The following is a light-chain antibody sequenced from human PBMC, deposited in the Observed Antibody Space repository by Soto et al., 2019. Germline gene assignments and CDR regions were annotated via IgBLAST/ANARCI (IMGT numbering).Light chain of an antibody. CDR2: YNN. J-gene: IGLJ1*01. Sequence: QSVLTQPPSASGTPGQRVTISCSGGSSNIGSNTVNWYQQLPGTAPKLLISYNNQRLSGVPDRFSGSKSGTSASLAISGLQSEDEADYYCAAWDDSLNGLYVFGTGTKLTVL. V-gene: IGLV1-44*01. CDR3: AAWDDSLNGLYV. CDR1: SSNIGSNT.